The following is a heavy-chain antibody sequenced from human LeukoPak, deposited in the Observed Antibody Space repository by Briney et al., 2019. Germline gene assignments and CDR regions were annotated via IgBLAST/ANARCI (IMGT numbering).Heavy chain of an antibody. CDR3: AGDVLLWFGEALFDY. CDR1: GFTFSSYA. J-gene: IGHJ4*02. D-gene: IGHD3-10*01. Sequence: GGSLRLSCAASGFTFSSYAMSWVRQAPGKGLEWVSAISGSGGSTYYADSVKGRFTISRDNSKNTLYLQMNSLRAEDTAVYYCAGDVLLWFGEALFDYWGQGTLVTVSS. CDR2: ISGSGGST. V-gene: IGHV3-23*01.